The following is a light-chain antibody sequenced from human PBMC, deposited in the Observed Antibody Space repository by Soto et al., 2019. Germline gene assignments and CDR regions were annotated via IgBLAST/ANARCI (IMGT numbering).Light chain of an antibody. J-gene: IGKJ1*01. V-gene: IGKV3-20*01. CDR2: GAS. CDR3: QQCGGSPT. CDR1: QTVSNNY. Sequence: EIVLTQSPGTLSLSPGERATLSCRASQTVSNNYLAWCQQKPGQAPRLLIYGASSRTTGIPDRFSGSGSGTDFTLTISRLEPEDFAMYYCQQCGGSPTFGQGTKVDIK.